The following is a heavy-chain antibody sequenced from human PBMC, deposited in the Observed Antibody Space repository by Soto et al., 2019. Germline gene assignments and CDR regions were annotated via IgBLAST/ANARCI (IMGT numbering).Heavy chain of an antibody. J-gene: IGHJ4*02. Sequence: XXSLRLSFAASGFIVSSSYMRWVRQAPGKGLEWVSVIYSDGRTYYADSVKGRFTISRDNSKNTLYLQMNSLRAEDTAVYYCARCSGWYGQCYFDCWGQGTLVTVSS. D-gene: IGHD6-13*01. V-gene: IGHV3-53*01. CDR3: ARCSGWYGQCYFDC. CDR2: IYSDGRT. CDR1: GFIVSSSY.